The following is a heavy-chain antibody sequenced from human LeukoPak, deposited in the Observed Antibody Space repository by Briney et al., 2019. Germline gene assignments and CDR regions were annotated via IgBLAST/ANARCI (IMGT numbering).Heavy chain of an antibody. CDR1: GFTFSSYA. CDR3: AKDEPWYSGSWDDAFDI. J-gene: IGHJ3*02. CDR2: ISGSGGRT. V-gene: IGHV3-23*01. Sequence: PGGSLRLSCAASGFTFSSYAMSWVRQAPGKGLEWVSTISGSGGRTYYADSVKGRFTISRDNSKNTLYLQMNSLRAEDTAVYYCAKDEPWYSGSWDDAFDIWGQGTMVTVSS. D-gene: IGHD1-26*01.